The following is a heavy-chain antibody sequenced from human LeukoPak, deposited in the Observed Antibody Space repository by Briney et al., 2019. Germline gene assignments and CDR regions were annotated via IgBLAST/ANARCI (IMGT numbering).Heavy chain of an antibody. D-gene: IGHD1-26*01. J-gene: IGHJ4*02. CDR3: ARGYSGSYGRFDY. Sequence: SETLSLTCTVSGGSISSYYWSWIRQPPGKGLEWIGYIYYSGSTSYNPSLRSRVTISVDTSKNQFSLKLSSVTAADTAVYYCARGYSGSYGRFDYWGQGTLVTVSS. CDR2: IYYSGST. V-gene: IGHV4-59*01. CDR1: GGSISSYY.